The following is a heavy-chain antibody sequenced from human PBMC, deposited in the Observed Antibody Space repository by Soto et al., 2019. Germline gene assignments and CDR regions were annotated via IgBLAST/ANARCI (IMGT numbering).Heavy chain of an antibody. CDR1: GGSISSGGYY. CDR3: ARDWYYYGSGSRSYYGMDV. Sequence: SETLSLTCDVSGGSISSGGYYWSWIRQHPGKGLEWIGYIYYSGSTYYNPSLKSRVTISVDTSKNQFSLKLSSVTAADTAVYYCARDWYYYGSGSRSYYGMDVWGQGTTVTVSS. CDR2: IYYSGST. J-gene: IGHJ6*02. D-gene: IGHD3-10*01. V-gene: IGHV4-31*11.